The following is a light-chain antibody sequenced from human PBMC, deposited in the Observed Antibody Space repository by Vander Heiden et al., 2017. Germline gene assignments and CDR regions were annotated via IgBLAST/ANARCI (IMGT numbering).Light chain of an antibody. CDR1: CDKVGNPG. J-gene: IGLJ3*02. CDR3: SAWDGSLSGWV. CDR2: GNN. Sequence: QAGLTQPPSVPRGWRQPATPTCTGNCDKVGNPGAAWLQQHQDHTPKLLSYGNNNQPSRISERLSASRSGNTASLTITGLQPEDEADYYCSAWDGSLSGWVFGGGTKLTVL. V-gene: IGLV10-54*01.